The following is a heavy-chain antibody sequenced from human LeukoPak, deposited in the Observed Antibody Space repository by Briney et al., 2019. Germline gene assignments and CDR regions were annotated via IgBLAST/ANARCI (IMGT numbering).Heavy chain of an antibody. D-gene: IGHD6-6*01. CDR2: IRYDGSNK. V-gene: IGHV3-30*02. Sequence: GGSLRLSCAASGFTFGSYGMHWVRQAPGKGLEWVAFIRYDGSNKYYADSVKGRFTISRDNSKNTLYLQMNSLRAEDTAVYYCAKISPYSSSGRRNYYYYYMDVWGKGTTVTVSS. CDR3: AKISPYSSSGRRNYYYYYMDV. CDR1: GFTFGSYG. J-gene: IGHJ6*03.